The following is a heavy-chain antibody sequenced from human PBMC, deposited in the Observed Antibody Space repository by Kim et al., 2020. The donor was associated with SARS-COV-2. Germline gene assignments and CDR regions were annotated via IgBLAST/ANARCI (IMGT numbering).Heavy chain of an antibody. CDR2: INHSGST. V-gene: IGHV4-34*01. D-gene: IGHD6-6*01. J-gene: IGHJ4*02. CDR1: GGSFSGYY. Sequence: SETLSLTCAVYGGSFSGYYWSWIRQPPGKGLEWIGEINHSGSTNYNPSLKSRVTISVDTSKNQFSLKLSSVTAADTAVYYCARSVDGYSSSGAELDYWGQGTLVTVSS. CDR3: ARSVDGYSSSGAELDY.